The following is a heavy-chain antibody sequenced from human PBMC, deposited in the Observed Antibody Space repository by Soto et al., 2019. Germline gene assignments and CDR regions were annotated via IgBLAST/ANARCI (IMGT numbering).Heavy chain of an antibody. V-gene: IGHV4-4*07. CDR3: VRDGTKTLRDWFDP. CDR1: GASISGFY. J-gene: IGHJ5*02. D-gene: IGHD1-1*01. Sequence: SETLSLTCTVSGASISGFYWSWIRKSAGKGLEWIGRIYATGTTDYNPSLKSRVMMSVDTSKKQFSLKLRSVTAADTAAYYCVRDGTKTLRDWFDPWGQGISVTVSS. CDR2: IYATGTT.